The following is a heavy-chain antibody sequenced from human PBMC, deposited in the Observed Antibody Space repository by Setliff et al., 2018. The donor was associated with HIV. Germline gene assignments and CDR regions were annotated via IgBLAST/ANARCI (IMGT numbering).Heavy chain of an antibody. J-gene: IGHJ4*02. CDR2: ITTKTNNFAT. Sequence: GESLRLSCVASGFSFSGSVIHWVRQTSGKRLEWVGHITTKTNNFATEYVASVRGRFTISRDDSNSTAYLQMDSLKPGDTAVYYCAADTRFGDTTFDNWGQGALVTVSS. CDR3: AADTRFGDTTFDN. CDR1: GFSFSGSV. D-gene: IGHD4-17*01. V-gene: IGHV3-73*01.